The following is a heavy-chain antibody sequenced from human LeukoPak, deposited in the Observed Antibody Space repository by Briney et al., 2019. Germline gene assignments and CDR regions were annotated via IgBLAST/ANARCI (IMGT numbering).Heavy chain of an antibody. V-gene: IGHV3-48*03. CDR2: ISSSGSTI. D-gene: IGHD3-10*01. J-gene: IGHJ3*02. CDR1: GFTFSSYE. CDR3: ARARERLRGAFDI. Sequence: GGSLRLSCAASGFTFSSYEMNWVRQAPGKGLEWVSYISSSGSTIYYADSVKGRFTISRNNAKNSLYLQMNSLRAEDTAVYYCARARERLRGAFDIWGQGTMVTASS.